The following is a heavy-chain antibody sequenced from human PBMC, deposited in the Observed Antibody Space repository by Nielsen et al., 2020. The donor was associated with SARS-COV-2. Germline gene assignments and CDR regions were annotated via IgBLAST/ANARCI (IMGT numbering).Heavy chain of an antibody. J-gene: IGHJ3*02. Sequence: SLKISCAASGFTFVDYAMHWVRQAPGKGLEWVSGISWNSGSIGYADSVKGRFTISRDNAKNSLYLQMNSLRAEDTALYYCAPYADAFDIWGQGTMVTVSS. CDR1: GFTFVDYA. CDR2: ISWNSGSI. V-gene: IGHV3-9*01. CDR3: APYADAFDI.